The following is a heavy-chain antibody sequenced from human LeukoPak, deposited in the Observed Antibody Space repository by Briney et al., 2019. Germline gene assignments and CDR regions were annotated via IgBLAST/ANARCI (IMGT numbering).Heavy chain of an antibody. CDR1: GGSFSGYY. J-gene: IGHJ5*02. Sequence: SETLSLTCAVYGGSFSGYYWSWIRQPPGKGLEWIGEINHSGSTNYNPSLKSRVTISVDTSKNQFSLKLSSVTAADTAVHYCARLITMVRGVIMASYNWFDPWGQGTLVTVSS. D-gene: IGHD3-10*01. CDR3: ARLITMVRGVIMASYNWFDP. V-gene: IGHV4-34*01. CDR2: INHSGST.